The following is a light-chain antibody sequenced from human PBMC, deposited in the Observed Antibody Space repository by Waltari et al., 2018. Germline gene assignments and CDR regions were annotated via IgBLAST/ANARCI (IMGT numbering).Light chain of an antibody. J-gene: IGLJ2*01. CDR1: SSNIGSHY. V-gene: IGLV1-47*02. Sequence: SVLTQPPSASGAPGQRVTISCSGSSSNIGSHYVYWYQKIPGTAPKLRIYTDDQRAAGVPDRGSASKSGTAASLAISGLRSEDEADYYCAAWDDSPSGHVVFGGGTKLTVL. CDR3: AAWDDSPSGHVV. CDR2: TDD.